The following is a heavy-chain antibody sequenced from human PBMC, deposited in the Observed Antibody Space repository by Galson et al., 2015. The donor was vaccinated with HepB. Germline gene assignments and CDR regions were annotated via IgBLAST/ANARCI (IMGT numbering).Heavy chain of an antibody. V-gene: IGHV3-33*01. CDR3: ARDLVYGMDV. Sequence: SLRLSCAASGFSFSSYGMHWVRQAPGKGLEWVAIIWYDGSSKYSADSVKGRFTISRDNSKNTLYLQMNSLRAEDTAVYYCARDLVYGMDVWGQGTTVTVSS. CDR2: IWYDGSSK. CDR1: GFSFSSYG. J-gene: IGHJ6*02.